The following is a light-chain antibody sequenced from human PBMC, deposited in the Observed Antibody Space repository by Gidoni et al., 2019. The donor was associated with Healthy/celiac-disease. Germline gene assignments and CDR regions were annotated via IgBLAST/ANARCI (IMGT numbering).Light chain of an antibody. J-gene: IGLJ2*01. CDR2: GNS. Sequence: QSVLTQPPSVSGAPGQRVTIACPGSSSNIGAGYDVHWYQQLPGTAPKLLIYGNSNRPSGVPDRFSGSKSGTSASLAITGLQAEDEADYYCQSYDSSLRVFFGGGTKLTVL. V-gene: IGLV1-40*01. CDR1: SSNIGAGYD. CDR3: QSYDSSLRVF.